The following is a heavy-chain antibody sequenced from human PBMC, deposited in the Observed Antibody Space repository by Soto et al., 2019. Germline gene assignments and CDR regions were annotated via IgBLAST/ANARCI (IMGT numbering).Heavy chain of an antibody. J-gene: IGHJ4*02. CDR3: ARDTTVTTPTYFAS. Sequence: EVQLVESGGGLVEPGGSLRLSCAASGLTVSNSYMNWVRQAPGEGLEWVSILYSDGTTYYADSVKGRFTISRDNSKHTLYLQMHSLRADATAVYYCARDTTVTTPTYFASWGQGTLVIVSS. D-gene: IGHD4-17*01. V-gene: IGHV3-66*01. CDR2: LYSDGTT. CDR1: GLTVSNSY.